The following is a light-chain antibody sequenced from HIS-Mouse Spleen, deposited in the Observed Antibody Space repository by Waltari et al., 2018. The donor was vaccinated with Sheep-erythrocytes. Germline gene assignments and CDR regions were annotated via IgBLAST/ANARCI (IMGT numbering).Light chain of an antibody. J-gene: IGLJ2*01. CDR3: QAWDSSTAV. V-gene: IGLV3-1*01. CDR2: QDS. Sequence: SYELTQPPSVSVSPGQTASITCSGDKLGDKYAYWYQQKPGQSLVLVIYQDSKRPSGIPERFSGSNSGNTATLTISGTQAMDEADYYCQAWDSSTAVFGGGTKLTVL. CDR1: KLGDKY.